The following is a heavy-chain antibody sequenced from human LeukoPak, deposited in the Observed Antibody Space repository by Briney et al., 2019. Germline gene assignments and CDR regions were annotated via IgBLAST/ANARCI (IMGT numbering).Heavy chain of an antibody. CDR3: ARGGVYYVWGSYRLIDY. V-gene: IGHV1-18*01. J-gene: IGHJ4*02. Sequence: ASVKVSCKASGYTFTSYGISWVRQAPGQGLEWMGWISAYNGNTNYAQKLQGRVTMTTDTSTSTAYMELRSLRSDDTAVYYCARGGVYYVWGSYRLIDYWGQGTLVTVSS. CDR1: GYTFTSYG. CDR2: ISAYNGNT. D-gene: IGHD3-16*02.